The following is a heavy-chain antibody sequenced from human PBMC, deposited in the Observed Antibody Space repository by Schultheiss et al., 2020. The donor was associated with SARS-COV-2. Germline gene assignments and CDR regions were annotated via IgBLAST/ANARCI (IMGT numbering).Heavy chain of an antibody. CDR3: AGHPYDFWSGYYNLYFDY. Sequence: ASVKVSCKASGYTFTSYGISWVRQAPGQGLEWMGWISAYNGNTNYAQKLQGRVTMTTDTSTSTAYMELRSLRSDDTAVYYCAGHPYDFWSGYYNLYFDYWGQGTLVTVSS. V-gene: IGHV1-18*01. J-gene: IGHJ4*02. D-gene: IGHD3-3*01. CDR2: ISAYNGNT. CDR1: GYTFTSYG.